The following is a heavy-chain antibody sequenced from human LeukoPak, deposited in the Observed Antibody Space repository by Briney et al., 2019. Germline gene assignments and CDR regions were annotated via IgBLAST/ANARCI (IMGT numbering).Heavy chain of an antibody. D-gene: IGHD3-22*01. J-gene: IGHJ1*01. Sequence: PSQTLSLTCTVSGDSINSGGYYWSWIRQHPGKGLEWIGYIYYSGSTYYSPSLRSRVGLSLDTSKNQVSLKLSSVTAADTAVYYCATQANFYDSSGYFHHWGQGTLVTVSS. CDR3: ATQANFYDSSGYFHH. CDR1: GDSINSGGYY. V-gene: IGHV4-31*03. CDR2: IYYSGST.